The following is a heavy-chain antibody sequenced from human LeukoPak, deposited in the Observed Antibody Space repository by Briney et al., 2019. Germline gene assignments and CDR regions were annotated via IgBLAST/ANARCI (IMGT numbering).Heavy chain of an antibody. V-gene: IGHV3-30-3*01. CDR1: GFTFSSYW. CDR2: ISYDGSNK. J-gene: IGHJ4*02. CDR3: ARSPISSSWHISKSYFDY. D-gene: IGHD6-13*01. Sequence: GGSLRLSCAASGFTFSSYWMSWVRQAPGKGLEWVAVISYDGSNKYYADSVKGRFTISRDNSDNTLYLQMNSLRAEDTAVYYCARSPISSSWHISKSYFDYWGQGTLVTVSS.